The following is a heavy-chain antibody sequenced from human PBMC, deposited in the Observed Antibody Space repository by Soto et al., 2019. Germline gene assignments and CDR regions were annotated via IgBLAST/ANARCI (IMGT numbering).Heavy chain of an antibody. CDR2: IIPMLGIR. D-gene: IGHD2-21*01. V-gene: IGHV1-69*02. CDR1: GGTFSTYS. CDR3: TIGSWSGEVFDI. Sequence: QVQLVQSGAEVKKPGSSVKVSCKDSGGTFSTYSMFWVRQAPGQGLEWMGRIIPMLGIRNYAQRFQYRVTITADNSTATAHMELSSLRSEDTALYYCTIGSWSGEVFDIWGQGTMVTVSS. J-gene: IGHJ3*02.